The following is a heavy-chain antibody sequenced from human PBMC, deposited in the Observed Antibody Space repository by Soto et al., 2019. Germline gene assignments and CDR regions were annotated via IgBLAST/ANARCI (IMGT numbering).Heavy chain of an antibody. D-gene: IGHD5-18*01. J-gene: IGHJ4*02. CDR1: GGTFSSYA. CDR2: IIPIIGTA. CDR3: AREKDGIQLWLPPDY. Sequence: QVQLVQSGAEVKKPGSSVKVSCKASGGTFSSYAISWVRQAPGQGLEWMGGIIPIIGTANYAQKFQGRVTITADESTSTAYMELSSLRSEDTAVYYCAREKDGIQLWLPPDYWGQGTLVTVSS. V-gene: IGHV1-69*12.